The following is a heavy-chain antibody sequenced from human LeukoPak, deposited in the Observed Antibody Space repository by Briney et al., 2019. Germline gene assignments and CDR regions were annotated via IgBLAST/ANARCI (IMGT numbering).Heavy chain of an antibody. CDR3: AREYMVTIRLDY. D-gene: IGHD2-21*02. J-gene: IGHJ4*02. CDR2: IYASGIT. V-gene: IGHV4-4*07. Sequence: SETLSLTCGVSGASMSSYYWSWIRQPAGKGLEWIGRIYASGITNYNPSLTSRVTMSVDTSKNQFSLKLSSVTAADTAVYYCAREYMVTIRLDYWGQGAPVTVSS. CDR1: GASMSSYY.